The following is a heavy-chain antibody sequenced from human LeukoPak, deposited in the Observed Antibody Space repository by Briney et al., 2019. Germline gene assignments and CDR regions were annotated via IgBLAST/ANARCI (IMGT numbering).Heavy chain of an antibody. V-gene: IGHV4-39*07. CDR3: ARVDYGDKQWLLRVGN. CDR2: VYYSGST. CDR1: GGSISSDSHY. Sequence: PSETLSLTCTVSGGSISSDSHYWTWIRQPPGKGLEWIGSVYYSGSTYYHPSLKSRVTISVDTSKNRFSLKMISLTAADTAVYYCARVDYGDKQWLLRVGNWGQGALVTVSS. J-gene: IGHJ4*02. D-gene: IGHD6-19*01.